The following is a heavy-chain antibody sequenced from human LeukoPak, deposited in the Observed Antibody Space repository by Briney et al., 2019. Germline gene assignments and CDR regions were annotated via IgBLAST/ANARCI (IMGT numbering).Heavy chain of an antibody. CDR3: ARDQLTIFGVCDY. CDR1: GFTFSDYY. V-gene: IGHV3-11*06. D-gene: IGHD3-3*01. CDR2: ISSSSYT. Sequence: GGSLRLSCAASGFTFSDYYMSWIRQAPGKGLEWVSYISSSSYTNYADSVKGRFTISRDNAKNSLYLQMNSLRAEDTAVYYCARDQLTIFGVCDYWGQGTLVTVSS. J-gene: IGHJ4*02.